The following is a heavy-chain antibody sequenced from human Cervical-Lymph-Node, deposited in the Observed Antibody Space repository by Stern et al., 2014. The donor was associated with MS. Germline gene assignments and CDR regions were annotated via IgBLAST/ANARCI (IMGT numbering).Heavy chain of an antibody. CDR2: VYYSGAT. V-gene: IGHV4-39*01. D-gene: IGHD2-8*02. CDR1: GDSISSYTHY. J-gene: IGHJ4*02. Sequence: QVQLQESGPGLVKPSETLSLTCAVSGDSISSYTHYWAWIRQPPGKGLEWIGSVYYSGATYYNPSLKSPVTISVAPPKNHSPLGLNSVTAADTAVYYCAKHACTGAACPFDLWGQGTLVTVSS. CDR3: AKHACTGAACPFDL.